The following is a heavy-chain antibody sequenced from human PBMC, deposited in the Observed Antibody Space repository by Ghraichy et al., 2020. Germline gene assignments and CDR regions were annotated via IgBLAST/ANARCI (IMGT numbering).Heavy chain of an antibody. CDR2: IYYSGST. CDR3: ARGGGALEVYYYYDMDV. V-gene: IGHV4-59*01. D-gene: IGHD1-1*01. Sequence: SETLSLTCTVSGGSISSYYWSWIRQPPGKGLEWIGYIYYSGSTNYNPSLKSRVTISVDTSKNQFSLKLSSVTAADTAVYYCARGGGALEVYYYYDMDVWGQGTTVTVSS. J-gene: IGHJ6*02. CDR1: GGSISSYY.